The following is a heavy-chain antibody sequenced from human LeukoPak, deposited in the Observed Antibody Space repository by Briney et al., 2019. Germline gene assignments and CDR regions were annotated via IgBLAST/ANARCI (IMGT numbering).Heavy chain of an antibody. CDR1: GYTFTSYD. Sequence: GASVKVSCKASGYTFTSYDINWVRQATGQGLEWMGWMNPNSGNTGYAQKFQGRVTMTRNTSISTAYMELSSLRSEDTAVYYCARASTMVRGVTYNWFDPWGQGTLVTVSS. D-gene: IGHD3-10*01. J-gene: IGHJ5*02. CDR2: MNPNSGNT. CDR3: ARASTMVRGVTYNWFDP. V-gene: IGHV1-8*01.